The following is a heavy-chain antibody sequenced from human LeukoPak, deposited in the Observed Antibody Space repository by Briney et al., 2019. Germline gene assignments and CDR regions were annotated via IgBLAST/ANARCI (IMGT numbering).Heavy chain of an antibody. Sequence: SETLSLTCAVYGGSFSGYYWSWIRQPPGKGLEWIGEINHSGSTNYNPSLKSRVTISVDTSKNQFSLKLSSVTAADTAVYYRARGGVVLLWFGGFDPWGQGTLVTVSS. D-gene: IGHD3-10*01. CDR3: ARGGVVLLWFGGFDP. V-gene: IGHV4-34*01. CDR2: INHSGST. J-gene: IGHJ5*02. CDR1: GGSFSGYY.